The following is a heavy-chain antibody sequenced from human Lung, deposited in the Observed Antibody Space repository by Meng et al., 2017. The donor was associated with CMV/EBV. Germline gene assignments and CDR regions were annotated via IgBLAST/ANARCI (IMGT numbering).Heavy chain of an antibody. D-gene: IGHD4-23*01. CDR1: GFIFSNAW. CDR3: ATSMGTPGAFNI. Sequence: GGSLRLXCEGSGFIFSNAWMNWFRQEPGKGLEWVARIISQSRGGARDYAEPVKGRFTISRDDSKSILDLVMSNLKIEDTAMYYCATSMGTPGAFNIWGQGTXVTVSS. V-gene: IGHV3-15*01. CDR2: IISQSRGGAR. J-gene: IGHJ3*02.